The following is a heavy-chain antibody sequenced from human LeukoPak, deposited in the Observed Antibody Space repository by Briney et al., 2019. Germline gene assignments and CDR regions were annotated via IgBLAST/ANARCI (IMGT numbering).Heavy chain of an antibody. Sequence: PGGSLRLSCAASGLTFSDFWMHWVRHPPGKGLVWVALVKGDGRTTIYANSVKGRFTISRDNAKNTLYLQMNSLRADDSGVYYCATGHSYGYDYWGQGVLVTVSS. CDR1: GLTFSDFW. J-gene: IGHJ4*02. CDR2: VKGDGRTT. V-gene: IGHV3-74*01. D-gene: IGHD5-18*01. CDR3: ATGHSYGYDY.